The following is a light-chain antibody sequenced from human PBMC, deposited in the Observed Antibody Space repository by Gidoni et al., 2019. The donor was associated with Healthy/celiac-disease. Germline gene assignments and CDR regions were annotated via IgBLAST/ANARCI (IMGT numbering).Light chain of an antibody. CDR2: EVS. Sequence: QSALTQPASVSGSPGQSITLSCPGTSSDVGGYNPVPWYQQHPGKAPKLMIYEVSNRPSGVSNRFSGSKSGNTASLTISGLQAEDEADYYCSSYTSSSTLAVVFGGGTKLTVL. V-gene: IGLV2-14*01. CDR3: SSYTSSSTLAVV. J-gene: IGLJ2*01. CDR1: SSDVGGYNP.